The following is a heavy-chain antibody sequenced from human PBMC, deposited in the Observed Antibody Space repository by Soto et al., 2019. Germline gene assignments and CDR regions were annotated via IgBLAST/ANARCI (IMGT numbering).Heavy chain of an antibody. CDR3: ARDTGDYYDSSGTLNFDI. D-gene: IGHD3-22*01. CDR1: GYTFTGYY. V-gene: IGHV1-2*02. CDR2: INPNSGGT. J-gene: IGHJ3*02. Sequence: ASVEVSCKASGYTFTGYYMHWVRQAPGQGLEWMGWINPNSGGTNYAQKFQGRVTMTRDTSISTAYMELSRLRSDDTAVYYCARDTGDYYDSSGTLNFDIWGRGTMVTVSS.